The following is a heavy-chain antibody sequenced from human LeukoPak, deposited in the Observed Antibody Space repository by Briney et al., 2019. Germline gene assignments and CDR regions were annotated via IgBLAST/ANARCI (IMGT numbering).Heavy chain of an antibody. CDR2: IYTGGST. D-gene: IGHD4-11*01. CDR3: ARDGQGLHY. V-gene: IGHV3-66*01. CDR1: GFTVSTNY. J-gene: IGHJ4*02. Sequence: GGSLRLSCAASGFTVSTNYMSWVRQAPGKGLDWVSVIYTGGSTYYTDSVKGRFTISRDDSKNTLYLQMNSLRAEDTAVYYSARDGQGLHYWGQGALVTVSS.